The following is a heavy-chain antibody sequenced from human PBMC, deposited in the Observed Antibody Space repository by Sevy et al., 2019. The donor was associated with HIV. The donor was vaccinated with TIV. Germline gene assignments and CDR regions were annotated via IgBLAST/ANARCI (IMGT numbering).Heavy chain of an antibody. Sequence: GGSLRLSCAASGFTFSSYWMHWVRQAPGKGLVWVSRINSDGSSTSYADSVKGRFTISRDNAKNTLYLQMNSLRAEDTAVYYCARDWYSSSWYYYYYGMDVWGQWTRVTVSS. D-gene: IGHD6-13*01. J-gene: IGHJ6*02. CDR3: ARDWYSSSWYYYYYGMDV. CDR1: GFTFSSYW. V-gene: IGHV3-74*01. CDR2: INSDGSST.